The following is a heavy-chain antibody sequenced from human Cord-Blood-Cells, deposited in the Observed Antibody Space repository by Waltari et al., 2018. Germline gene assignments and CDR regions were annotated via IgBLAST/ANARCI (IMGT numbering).Heavy chain of an antibody. J-gene: IGHJ2*01. CDR2: INHSGST. V-gene: IGHV4-34*01. CDR1: GGSFSGYY. D-gene: IGHD6-6*01. Sequence: QVQLQQWGAGLLKPSETLSLTCAVYGGSFSGYYWSWIRQPPGKGLEWIGEINHSGSTNYHPSLKSRVTISVDTSKNQFSLKLSSVTAADTAVYYCARGHRQLVRYFDLWGRGTLVTVSS. CDR3: ARGHRQLVRYFDL.